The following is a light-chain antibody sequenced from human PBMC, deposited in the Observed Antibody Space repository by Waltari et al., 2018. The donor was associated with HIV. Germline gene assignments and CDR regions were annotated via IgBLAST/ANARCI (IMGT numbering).Light chain of an antibody. CDR2: EVS. J-gene: IGLJ3*02. CDR1: SSDVGGYNY. V-gene: IGLV2-14*01. CDR3: SSYTSSSTRV. Sequence: QSALTQPASVSGSPGQSITISCTGTSSDVGGYNYVSWYQQHPGKAPKLMIYEVSNRPSGVSNRFAGSKSGNTASLTISGLHAEDEADYYCSSYTSSSTRVFGGGTNLTVL.